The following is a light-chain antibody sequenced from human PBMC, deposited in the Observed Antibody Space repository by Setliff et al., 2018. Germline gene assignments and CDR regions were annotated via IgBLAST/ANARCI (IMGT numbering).Light chain of an antibody. J-gene: IGLJ1*01. V-gene: IGLV2-14*01. CDR1: NSDVGGYNY. CDR3: SSYTSSSSYV. Sequence: QSVLTQPASVSGSPGQSITISCTGTNSDVGGYNYVSWYQHHPGKAPKLMVYEVSNRPSGVSDRFSGSKSGNTASLTISGLQAEDEADYYCSSYTSSSSYVFGTGTKGTVL. CDR2: EVS.